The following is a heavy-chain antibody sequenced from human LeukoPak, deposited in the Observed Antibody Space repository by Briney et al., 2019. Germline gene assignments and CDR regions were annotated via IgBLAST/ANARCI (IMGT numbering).Heavy chain of an antibody. Sequence: SVKVSCKASGYTFTSYAMHWVRQAPGQGLEWMGGIIPIFGTANYAQKFQGRVTITADESTSTAYMELSSLRSEDTAVYYCARSYYYDSSGYYFPLGGWGQGTLVTVSS. J-gene: IGHJ4*02. D-gene: IGHD3-22*01. CDR1: GYTFTSYA. CDR2: IIPIFGTA. V-gene: IGHV1-69*13. CDR3: ARSYYYDSSGYYFPLGG.